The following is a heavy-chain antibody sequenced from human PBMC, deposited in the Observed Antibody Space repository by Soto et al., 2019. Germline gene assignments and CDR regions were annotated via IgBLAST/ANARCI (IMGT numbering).Heavy chain of an antibody. D-gene: IGHD6-6*01. V-gene: IGHV1-3*01. Sequence: DSMRLFCKASGFPFTNYGILWVRQAHGQSPDWMGGINAANGDTNYAQKFQGRVTITADESTSTAYMELSSLRSEDTAVYYCAIWSSSAKRWFDPWGQGTLVTVSS. CDR3: AIWSSSAKRWFDP. J-gene: IGHJ5*02. CDR2: INAANGDT. CDR1: GFPFTNYG.